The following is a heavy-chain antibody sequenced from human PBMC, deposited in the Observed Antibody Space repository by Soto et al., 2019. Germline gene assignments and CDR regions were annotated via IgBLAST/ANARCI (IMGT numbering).Heavy chain of an antibody. CDR1: GFTVISNY. D-gene: IGHD4-17*01. J-gene: IGHJ3*02. Sequence: GGSLRLSCAASGFTVISNYMSWVRQAPGKGLEWVSVIYSGGSTYYADSVKGRFTISRDNSKNTLYLQMNSLRAEDTAVYYCARAAGDYGDYGFEIWGQGTMVTVSS. CDR2: IYSGGST. CDR3: ARAAGDYGDYGFEI. V-gene: IGHV3-66*01.